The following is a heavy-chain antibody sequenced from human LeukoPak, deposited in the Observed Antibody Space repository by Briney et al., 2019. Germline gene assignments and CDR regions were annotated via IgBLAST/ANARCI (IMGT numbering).Heavy chain of an antibody. D-gene: IGHD3-22*01. J-gene: IGHJ4*02. CDR3: AGHGYDSGGYYLGGVDY. V-gene: IGHV4-39*01. CDR1: GASITSSTYY. Sequence: SETLSLTCTVSGASITSSTYYWGWIRQPPGKGLEWIGSIYNSGSTYYNPSLKSRVTISVDTSKIHFSLKLSSVTAADTAVYYCAGHGYDSGGYYLGGVDYWGQGTLVTVSS. CDR2: IYNSGST.